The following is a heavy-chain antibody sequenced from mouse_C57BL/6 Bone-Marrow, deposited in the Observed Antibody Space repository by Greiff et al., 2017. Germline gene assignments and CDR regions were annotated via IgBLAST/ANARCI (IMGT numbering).Heavy chain of an antibody. D-gene: IGHD1-1*01. V-gene: IGHV1-81*01. CDR3: ARSGVLRSPFDY. CDR1: GYTFTSYG. Sequence: QVHVKQSGAELARPGASVKLSCKASGYTFTSYGISWVKQRTGQGLEWIGEIYPRSGNTYYNEKFKGKATLTADKSSSTAYMELRSLTSEDSAVYFCARSGVLRSPFDYWGQGTTLTVSS. J-gene: IGHJ2*01. CDR2: IYPRSGNT.